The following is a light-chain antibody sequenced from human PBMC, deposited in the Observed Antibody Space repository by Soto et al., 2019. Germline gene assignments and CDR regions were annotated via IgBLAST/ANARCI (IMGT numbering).Light chain of an antibody. CDR3: SSYADLNNVL. V-gene: IGLV2-8*01. J-gene: IGLJ2*01. CDR2: EVT. CDR1: SSDVGGCDC. Sequence: QSALTQPPSASGSPGQSVTISCTGTSSDVGGCDCVSWYQQHPGKAPKLMIYEVTKRPSGVPDRFSGSKSGSTASLTVSGLQPEDEADYYCSSYADLNNVLFGGGTQLTVL.